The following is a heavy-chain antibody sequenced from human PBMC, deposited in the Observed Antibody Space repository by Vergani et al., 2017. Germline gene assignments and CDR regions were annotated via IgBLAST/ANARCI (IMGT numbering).Heavy chain of an antibody. CDR1: GFGFNNFA. Sequence: QVSLVESGGGVVQPGRSLTLTCSASGFGFNNFAMHWVRQAPGKGLEWVATSSKDGTYDYYEPSVRGRFAVSIDNFKNTMYLQMDRLTTDDTAVYFCSSDGTDIVFSSIDYSHLLDYWGQGILVTVSS. CDR3: SSDGTDIVFSSIDYSHLLDY. CDR2: SSKDGTYD. V-gene: IGHV3-30*03. J-gene: IGHJ4*02. D-gene: IGHD3-22*01.